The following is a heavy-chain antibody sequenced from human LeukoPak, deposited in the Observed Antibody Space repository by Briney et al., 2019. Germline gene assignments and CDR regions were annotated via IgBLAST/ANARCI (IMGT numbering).Heavy chain of an antibody. J-gene: IGHJ3*02. CDR1: GDRVSTDTAA. Sequence: SPTLSLTCGISGDRVSTDTAAWNWLRQSPSRGLEWLGSTYYRSKWYKYYEESVKGRITVNADTSRNQISLHLNFVIPEDTAVYYCSRTDRDYFDTSDFDAFDIWGQGTPVTVSS. D-gene: IGHD3-22*01. V-gene: IGHV6-1*01. CDR2: TYYRSKWYK. CDR3: SRTDRDYFDTSDFDAFDI.